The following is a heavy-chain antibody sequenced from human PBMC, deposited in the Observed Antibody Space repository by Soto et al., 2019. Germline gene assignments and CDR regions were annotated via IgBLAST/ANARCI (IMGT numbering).Heavy chain of an antibody. Sequence: QVQLQESGPGLVKPSQTLSLTCTVSGGSISSGGYYWSWIRQQPGKGLEWIGYIYYSGSTYYNPSLKSRVTISVDTSKNQFSLKLSSVTAADTPVYYCARYQEHCSSTSCYGGAFDIWGQGTMVTVSS. V-gene: IGHV4-31*03. D-gene: IGHD2-2*01. CDR1: GGSISSGGYY. CDR3: ARYQEHCSSTSCYGGAFDI. J-gene: IGHJ3*02. CDR2: IYYSGST.